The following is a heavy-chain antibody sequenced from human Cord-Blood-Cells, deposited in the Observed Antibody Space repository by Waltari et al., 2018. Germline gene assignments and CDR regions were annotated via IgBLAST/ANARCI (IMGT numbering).Heavy chain of an antibody. J-gene: IGHJ1*01. CDR2: IIPILGIA. D-gene: IGHD2-21*02. Sequence: QVQLVQSGAEVKKPGSSVTVSCKASGGTFSSYAISWARQAPGQGLAWMGGIIPILGIANYAQKFQGRVTITADESTSTAYMELSSLRSEDTAVYYCASPKDCGGDCYSRYFQHWGQGTLVTVSS. V-gene: IGHV1-69*04. CDR3: ASPKDCGGDCYSRYFQH. CDR1: GGTFSSYA.